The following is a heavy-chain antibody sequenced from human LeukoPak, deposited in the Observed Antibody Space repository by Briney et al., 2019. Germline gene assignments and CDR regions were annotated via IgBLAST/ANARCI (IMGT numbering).Heavy chain of an antibody. CDR2: ISSSGSTI. J-gene: IGHJ4*02. Sequence: GGSLRLSCAASGFTFSDYYMSWIRQAPGKGLEWVSYISSSGSTIYYADSVKGRFTISRDNAKNSLYLQMNSLRAEDTAVYYCAKEPLYYDFWSGFDYWGQGTLVTVSS. CDR3: AKEPLYYDFWSGFDY. CDR1: GFTFSDYY. V-gene: IGHV3-11*01. D-gene: IGHD3-3*01.